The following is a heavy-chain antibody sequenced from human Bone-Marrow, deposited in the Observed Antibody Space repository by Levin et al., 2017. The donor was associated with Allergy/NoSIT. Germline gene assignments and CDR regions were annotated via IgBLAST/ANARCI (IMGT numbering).Heavy chain of an antibody. CDR2: VHYSGKT. CDR3: AREDWSCNSVSCYTDFDF. CDR1: GGSVGGDSYY. V-gene: IGHV4-61*01. D-gene: IGHD2/OR15-2a*01. J-gene: IGHJ4*02. Sequence: PSETLSLTCTVSGGSVGGDSYYWTWIRQPPGKGLEWIGYVHYSGKTIYNPSLESRVSMSLDMSKKQFSLNLNSVNASDTAVYFCAREDWSCNSVSCYTDFDFWGQGILVTVSS.